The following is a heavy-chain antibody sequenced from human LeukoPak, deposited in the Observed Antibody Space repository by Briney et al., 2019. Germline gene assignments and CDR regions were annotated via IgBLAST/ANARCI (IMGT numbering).Heavy chain of an antibody. Sequence: GGSLRLSCAASGFTFSSYAMHWVRQAPGKGLEWVAVISYDGSNKYYADSVKGRFTISRDNSKNTLYLQMNSLRAEDTAVYYCARGSRYYSDSSGYYYFGYWGQGTLVTVSS. CDR2: ISYDGSNK. V-gene: IGHV3-30*14. D-gene: IGHD3-22*01. CDR3: ARGSRYYSDSSGYYYFGY. J-gene: IGHJ4*02. CDR1: GFTFSSYA.